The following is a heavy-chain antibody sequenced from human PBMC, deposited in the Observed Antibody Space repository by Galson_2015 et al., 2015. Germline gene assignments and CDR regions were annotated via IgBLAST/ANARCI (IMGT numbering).Heavy chain of an antibody. CDR1: GFTFSTYE. Sequence: SLRLSCAASGFTFSTYEMNWVCQAPGKGLEWVSYISNSGNTVFYADSVKGRFTISRDNAKNSLYLQMNSLRAEDTAVYYCASSRWDYFDSWGQGTLVTVSS. V-gene: IGHV3-48*03. CDR2: ISNSGNTV. J-gene: IGHJ4*02. D-gene: IGHD1-26*01. CDR3: ASSRWDYFDS.